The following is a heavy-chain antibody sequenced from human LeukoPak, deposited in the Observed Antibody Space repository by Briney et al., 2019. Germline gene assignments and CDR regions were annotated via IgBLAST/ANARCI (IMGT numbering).Heavy chain of an antibody. CDR2: IYSGGST. CDR1: GFTVSSNY. J-gene: IGHJ3*02. CDR3: ARASRVRGLGAFDI. V-gene: IGHV3-53*01. Sequence: GGSLRLSCAASGFTVSSNYMSWVRQAPGKGLEWVSVIYSGGSTYYADSVKGRFTISRDNAKNSLYLQMNSLRAEDTAVYYCARASRVRGLGAFDIWGQGTMVTVSS. D-gene: IGHD3-10*01.